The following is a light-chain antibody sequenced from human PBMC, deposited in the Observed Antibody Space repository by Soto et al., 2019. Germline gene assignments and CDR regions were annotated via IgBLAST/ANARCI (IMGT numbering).Light chain of an antibody. CDR3: QQYNQWLT. J-gene: IGKJ4*02. CDR2: GAS. CDR1: QSVSSN. V-gene: IGKV3-15*01. Sequence: EIVMTQSPATLSVSPGERATLSCRASQSVSSNLAWYQQTPGRAPRLIIYGASTRATGIPARFSGSGSGTEFTLTVSSLQSEDFAVYYCQQYNQWLTFGGGTKVEI.